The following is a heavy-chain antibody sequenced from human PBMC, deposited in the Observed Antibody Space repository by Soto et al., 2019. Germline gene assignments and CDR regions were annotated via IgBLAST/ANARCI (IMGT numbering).Heavy chain of an antibody. D-gene: IGHD3-10*01. J-gene: IGHJ6*02. V-gene: IGHV3-74*01. CDR2: IKGDGSIT. Sequence: EVQLVESGGGLVQPGGSLRLCCAASGFTFSDYWIHWVRQAPGKGLMWVSRIKGDGSITNYADSVKGRFTVSRDNAKNTLYLQMNSLRAEDTALYYCARGIRGHYGKDVWGQGTSVSVSS. CDR3: ARGIRGHYGKDV. CDR1: GFTFSDYW.